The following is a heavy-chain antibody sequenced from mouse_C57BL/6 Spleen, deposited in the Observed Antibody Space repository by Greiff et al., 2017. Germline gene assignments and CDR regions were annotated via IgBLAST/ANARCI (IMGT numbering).Heavy chain of an antibody. CDR2: ISSGGSYT. CDR3: ARRGDAMDY. J-gene: IGHJ4*01. V-gene: IGHV5-6*01. Sequence: EVQGVESGGDLVKPGGSLKLSCAASGFTFSSYGMSWVRQTPDKRLEWVATISSGGSYTYYPDSVQGRFTISRDNATNTLYLQMSSLKSEDTAMYYCARRGDAMDYWGQGTSVTVSS. CDR1: GFTFSSYG.